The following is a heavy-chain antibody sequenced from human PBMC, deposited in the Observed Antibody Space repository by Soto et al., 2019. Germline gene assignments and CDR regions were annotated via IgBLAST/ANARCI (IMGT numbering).Heavy chain of an antibody. CDR2: IYYSGST. D-gene: IGHD1-1*01. CDR3: ARASRYHNWFDP. V-gene: IGHV4-61*01. J-gene: IGHJ5*02. Sequence: SETLSLTCTASGGSVSSGSYYWSWIRQPPGKGLEWIGYIYYSGSTNYNPSLKSRVTISVDTSKNQFSLKLSSVTAADTAVYYCARASRYHNWFDPWGQGTLVTVSS. CDR1: GGSVSSGSYY.